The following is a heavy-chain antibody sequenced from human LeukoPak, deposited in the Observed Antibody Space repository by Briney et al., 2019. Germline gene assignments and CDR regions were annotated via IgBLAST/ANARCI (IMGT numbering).Heavy chain of an antibody. J-gene: IGHJ5*02. CDR3: ARDRIVVVVAALHVGFDP. Sequence: GRSLRLSCAASGFTFSSYAMHWVRQAPGKGLEWVAVISYDGSNKYYADSVKGRFTISRDNSKNTLYLQMNSLRAEDTAVYYCARDRIVVVVAALHVGFDPWGQGTLVIVSS. D-gene: IGHD2-15*01. CDR2: ISYDGSNK. CDR1: GFTFSSYA. V-gene: IGHV3-30*04.